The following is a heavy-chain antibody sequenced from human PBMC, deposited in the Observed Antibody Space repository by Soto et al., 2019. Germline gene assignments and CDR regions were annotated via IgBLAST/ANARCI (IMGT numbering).Heavy chain of an antibody. Sequence: ASETLSLTCAVYGGSFSGYYWSWIRQPPGKGLEWIGEINHSGGTNYNPSLKSRVTISVDTSKNQFSLKLTSVTAADTAVYYCGSVKTVQITYGMDVWGQGTTVTVSS. V-gene: IGHV4-34*01. CDR1: GGSFSGYY. D-gene: IGHD6-19*01. CDR3: GSVKTVQITYGMDV. CDR2: INHSGGT. J-gene: IGHJ6*02.